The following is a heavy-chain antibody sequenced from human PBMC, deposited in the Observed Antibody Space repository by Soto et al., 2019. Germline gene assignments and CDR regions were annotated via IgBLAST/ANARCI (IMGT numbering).Heavy chain of an antibody. J-gene: IGHJ6*02. D-gene: IGHD1-26*01. CDR2: IIPIFGTA. CDR1: GGTFSSYA. Sequence: VASVKVSCKASGGTFSSYAISWVRQAPGQGLEWMGGIIPIFGTANYAQKFQGRVTITADESTSTAYMELSSLRSEDTAVYYCARDSGLLLLRPELYGMDVWGQGTTVTVSS. CDR3: ARDSGLLLLRPELYGMDV. V-gene: IGHV1-69*13.